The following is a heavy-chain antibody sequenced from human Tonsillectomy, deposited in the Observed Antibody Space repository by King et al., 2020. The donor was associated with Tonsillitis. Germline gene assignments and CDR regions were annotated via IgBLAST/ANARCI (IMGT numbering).Heavy chain of an antibody. Sequence: VQLVQSGAEVKKPGASVKVACKASGNTFIGYYMHWVRQAPGQGLEWMVWSNPNSGGTNYAQKFQGRVTMTRDTSISTAYMELSRLRSDDTAVYYCAREPYSSSWDDAFDIWGQGTMVTVSS. CDR2: SNPNSGGT. V-gene: IGHV1-2*02. CDR3: AREPYSSSWDDAFDI. CDR1: GNTFIGYY. J-gene: IGHJ3*02. D-gene: IGHD6-13*01.